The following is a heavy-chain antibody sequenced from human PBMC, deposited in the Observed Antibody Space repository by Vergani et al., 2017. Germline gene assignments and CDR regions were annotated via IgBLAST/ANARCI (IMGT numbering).Heavy chain of an antibody. CDR1: GFIFSTYA. Sequence: EVQLLESGGDLVQPGGSLRLSCTASGFIFSTYAMSWVRQAPGKGLEWVSGISASGAPTYYADSVKGRVTISRDNSKNTLYLQMNSLRVEDTAVYYCAKNPGISTTRHYYAMDVWGQGTTVTVSS. J-gene: IGHJ6*02. D-gene: IGHD1-1*01. CDR3: AKNPGISTTRHYYAMDV. V-gene: IGHV3-23*01. CDR2: ISASGAPT.